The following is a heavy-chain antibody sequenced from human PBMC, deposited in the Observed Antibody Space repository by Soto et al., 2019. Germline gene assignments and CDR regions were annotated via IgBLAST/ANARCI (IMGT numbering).Heavy chain of an antibody. CDR3: ARPDGATYSFRH. CDR1: GFTFNAYS. D-gene: IGHD5-18*01. V-gene: IGHV3-23*01. Sequence: DVQLLESGGSLVQPGGSLRLSCAASGFTFNAYSFSWVRQPPGRGLEWFSAISTTGGSTYYADSVKGRFTISRDNSQNTLYLQMNGLRAEDTAVYYCARPDGATYSFRHWGQGALVTVSS. J-gene: IGHJ4*02. CDR2: ISTTGGST.